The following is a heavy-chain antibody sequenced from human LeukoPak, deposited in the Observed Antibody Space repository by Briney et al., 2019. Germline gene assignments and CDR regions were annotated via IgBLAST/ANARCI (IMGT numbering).Heavy chain of an antibody. D-gene: IGHD3-10*01. V-gene: IGHV4-59*01. CDR2: IFYSGST. CDR1: GASIYGYY. J-gene: IGHJ2*01. Sequence: SETLSLTCTVSGASIYGYYWSWIRQPPGKGLEWIGSIFYSGSTNYNPSLKSRVTISVDTSKNQFSLKLSSVTAADTAVYYCARVGASYYGSGSYYTLNWYFDLWGRGTLVTVSS. CDR3: ARVGASYYGSGSYYTLNWYFDL.